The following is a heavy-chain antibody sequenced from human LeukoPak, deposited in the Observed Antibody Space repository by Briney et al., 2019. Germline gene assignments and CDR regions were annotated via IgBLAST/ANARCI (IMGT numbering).Heavy chain of an antibody. V-gene: IGHV1-46*01. CDR3: ARGHWGSRWFDP. J-gene: IGHJ5*02. CDR1: GYTFTSYY. CDR2: INPSGDDI. D-gene: IGHD7-27*01. Sequence: ASVKVSCKASGYTFTSYYLHWVRQAPGQGLEWMGMINPSGDDIDYAQKFQGSVTMTCDTSTSTVYMELYTLRSEDTAVYFCARGHWGSRWFDPRGQGTLVTVSS.